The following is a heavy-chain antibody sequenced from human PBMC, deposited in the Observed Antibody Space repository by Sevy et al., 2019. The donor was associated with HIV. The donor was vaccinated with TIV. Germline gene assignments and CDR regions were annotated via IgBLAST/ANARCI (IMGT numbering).Heavy chain of an antibody. J-gene: IGHJ4*02. CDR1: GGSISSSSYY. CDR3: ARVPRGYCSGGSCYD. Sequence: SETLSLTCTVSGGSISSSSYYWGWIRQPPGKGLEWIGSIYYSGSTYYNPSLKSRVTISVDTSKNQFSLKLSSVTAADTAVYYCARVPRGYCSGGSCYDWGQGTLVTVSS. V-gene: IGHV4-39*01. CDR2: IYYSGST. D-gene: IGHD2-15*01.